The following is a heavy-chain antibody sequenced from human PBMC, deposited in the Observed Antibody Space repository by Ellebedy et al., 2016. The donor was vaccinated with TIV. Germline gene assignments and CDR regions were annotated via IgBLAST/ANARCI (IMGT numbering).Heavy chain of an antibody. D-gene: IGHD2-8*01. CDR2: ISTNGVNT. CDR3: ARVWSMTYDY. Sequence: GESLKISCAASGFSFSFYAMHWVRQAPGKGLEYVSSISTNGVNTYYAASVKGRFTISRDNSKHTLYLQMDSLRTKNTAVSYCARVWSMTYDYWGQGILVTVSS. V-gene: IGHV3-64*02. J-gene: IGHJ4*02. CDR1: GFSFSFYA.